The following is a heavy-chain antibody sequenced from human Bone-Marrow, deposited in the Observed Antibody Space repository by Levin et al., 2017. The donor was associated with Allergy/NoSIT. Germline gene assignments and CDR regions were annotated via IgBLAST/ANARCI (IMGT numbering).Heavy chain of an antibody. J-gene: IGHJ4*02. D-gene: IGHD2-15*01. CDR2: IYPGDSDT. CDR3: ARLQCSGGSCYTGSSYYFDY. CDR1: GYSFSNYW. V-gene: IGHV5-51*01. Sequence: PGGSLRLSCKGSGYSFSNYWIAWVRQMPGKGLEWMGIIYPGDSDTRYRSSFQGQVTISADKSISTAYLQWSSLKASDTAMYYCARLQCSGGSCYTGSSYYFDYWGQGTLVTVSS.